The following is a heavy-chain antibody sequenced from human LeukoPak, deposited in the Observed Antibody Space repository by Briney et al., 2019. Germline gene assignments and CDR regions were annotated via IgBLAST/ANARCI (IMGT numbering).Heavy chain of an antibody. Sequence: TVKVSCKASGGTFSSYAISWVRQAPGQGLEWMGGIIPIFGTANYAQKFQGRVTITADESTSTAYMELSSLRSEDTAVYYCASERRRDYDSSRFAFDIWGQGTMVTVSS. D-gene: IGHD3-22*01. CDR1: GGTFSSYA. CDR3: ASERRRDYDSSRFAFDI. J-gene: IGHJ3*02. V-gene: IGHV1-69*01. CDR2: IIPIFGTA.